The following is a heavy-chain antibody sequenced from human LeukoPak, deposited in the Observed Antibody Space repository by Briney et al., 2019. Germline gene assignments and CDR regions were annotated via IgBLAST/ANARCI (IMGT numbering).Heavy chain of an antibody. Sequence: SETLSLTCTLSGGSISSGSYYWSWIRQPAGKGLEWIGRIYTSGSTNYNPSLKSRVTISVDTSKNQFSLRLTSVTAADTAVYYCARAWATITSNWFGPWGQGTLVTVSS. CDR2: IYTSGST. V-gene: IGHV4-61*02. CDR1: GGSISSGSYY. J-gene: IGHJ5*02. D-gene: IGHD4-11*01. CDR3: ARAWATITSNWFGP.